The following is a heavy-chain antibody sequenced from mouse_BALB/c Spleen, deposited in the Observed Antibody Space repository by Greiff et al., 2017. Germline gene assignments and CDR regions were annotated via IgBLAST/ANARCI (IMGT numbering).Heavy chain of an antibody. CDR3: ARWGTMVVENYYFDY. CDR2: ISYSGST. V-gene: IGHV3-2*02. J-gene: IGHJ2*01. D-gene: IGHD1-1*01. Sequence: EVQLQQSGPGLVKPSQSLSLTCTVTGYSITSDYAWNWIRQFPGNKLEWMGYISYSGSTSYNPSLKSRISITRDTSKNQFFLQLNSVTTEDTATYYCARWGTMVVENYYFDYWGQGTTLTVSS. CDR1: GYSITSDYA.